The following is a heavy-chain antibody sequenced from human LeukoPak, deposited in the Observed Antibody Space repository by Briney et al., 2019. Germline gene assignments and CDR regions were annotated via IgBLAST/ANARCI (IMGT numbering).Heavy chain of an antibody. V-gene: IGHV4-39*07. CDR3: EFGFGAAWGLSRS. CDR1: GGSISSSNYY. J-gene: IGHJ5*02. Sequence: SETLSLTCTVSGGSISSSNYYWGWIRQAPGKGLEWTGTSSKSGDAYYNPSLRSRGTMSIDTSKNEFSLKLSSVTAADTTAYYCEFGFGAAWGLSRSWGQGTLGTVSS. D-gene: IGHD7-27*01. CDR2: SSKSGDA.